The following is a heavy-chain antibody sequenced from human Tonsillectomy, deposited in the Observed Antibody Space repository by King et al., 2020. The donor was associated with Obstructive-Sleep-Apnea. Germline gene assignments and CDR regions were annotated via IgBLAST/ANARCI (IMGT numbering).Heavy chain of an antibody. V-gene: IGHV3-30*02. CDR3: AKDKSGVIRPHKNYFDY. Sequence: QLVQSGGGVVQPGGSLRLSCAASGFTFSSYANHWVRQAPGKGLEWVAFIRYDGSDKYYRDSVKGRFTISRDNSKKTVYLEMNSLRAEDTAVYYCAKDKSGVIRPHKNYFDYCGQGTLVTVAS. D-gene: IGHD2/OR15-2a*01. CDR2: IRYDGSDK. CDR1: GFTFSSYA. J-gene: IGHJ4*02.